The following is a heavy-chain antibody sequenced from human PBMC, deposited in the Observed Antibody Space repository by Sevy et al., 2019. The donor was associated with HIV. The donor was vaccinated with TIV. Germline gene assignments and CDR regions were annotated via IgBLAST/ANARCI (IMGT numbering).Heavy chain of an antibody. CDR2: IIPMFGIT. CDR1: GGTFSSYA. Sequence: ASVKVSCKTSGGTFSSYAINWVRQASGQRLEWMGGIIPMFGITNYAQKFQGRVTITADKSTSTSYMELSSLRSEDTAVYYCARDLGIAALPPYHYGMDVWGQGTTVTVSS. V-gene: IGHV1-69*10. CDR3: ARDLGIAALPPYHYGMDV. J-gene: IGHJ6*02. D-gene: IGHD6-13*01.